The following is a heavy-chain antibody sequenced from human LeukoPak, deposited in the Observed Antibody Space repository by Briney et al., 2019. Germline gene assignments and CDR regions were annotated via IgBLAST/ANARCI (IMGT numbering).Heavy chain of an antibody. CDR1: GFTFSSYG. Sequence: GGSLRLSCAASGFTFSSYGMHWVRQAPGKGLEWVAVISYDGGNKNYADSVKGRFTISRDNSKNTLYLQMNSLRAEDTAVYYCAKDHYYNLGSPYDYWGQGTLVTASS. CDR3: AKDHYYNLGSPYDY. V-gene: IGHV3-30*18. CDR2: ISYDGGNK. D-gene: IGHD3-10*01. J-gene: IGHJ4*02.